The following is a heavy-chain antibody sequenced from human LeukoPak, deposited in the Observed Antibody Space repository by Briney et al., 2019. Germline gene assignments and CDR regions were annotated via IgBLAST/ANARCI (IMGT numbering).Heavy chain of an antibody. J-gene: IGHJ4*02. Sequence: SGGSLRLSCAASGFTVSSNYMSWVRQAPGKGLEWVSVIYSGGSTYYADSVKGRFTISRDNSKNTLYLQMNSLRAEDTAVYYCAKDRGYYYDSSGYHWGQGTLVTVSS. CDR3: AKDRGYYYDSSGYH. CDR2: IYSGGST. D-gene: IGHD3-22*01. CDR1: GFTVSSNY. V-gene: IGHV3-53*01.